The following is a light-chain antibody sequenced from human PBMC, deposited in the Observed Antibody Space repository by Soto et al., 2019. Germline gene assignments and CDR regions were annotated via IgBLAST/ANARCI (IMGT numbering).Light chain of an antibody. J-gene: IGKJ1*01. CDR1: QGIRND. V-gene: IGKV1-6*01. CDR3: LQDYNYPWT. Sequence: AIQMTQSPSSLSASVGDRVTITCRASQGIRNDLGWYQQKPGKAPKLLIYAASSLQSGVPSRLSGSGSGTDLTLTISSLQPEDFATYYCLQDYNYPWTFGQGTKVEIK. CDR2: AAS.